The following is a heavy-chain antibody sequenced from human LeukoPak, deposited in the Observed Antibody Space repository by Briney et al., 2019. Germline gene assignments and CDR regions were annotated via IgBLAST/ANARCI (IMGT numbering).Heavy chain of an antibody. V-gene: IGHV3-23*01. CDR1: GFTFSSYA. D-gene: IGHD3-10*01. CDR2: ISGSGGST. CDR3: AEVGETTVREYYFDY. Sequence: GGSLRLSCAASGFTFSSYAMSWVRQAPGKGLEWVSAISGSGGSTYYADSVKGRFTISRDNSKNTLYLQMNSLRAEDTAVYYCAEVGETTVREYYFDYWGQGVLVTVSS. J-gene: IGHJ4*02.